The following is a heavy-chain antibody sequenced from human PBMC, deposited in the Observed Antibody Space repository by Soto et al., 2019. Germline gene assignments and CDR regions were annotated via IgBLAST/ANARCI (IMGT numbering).Heavy chain of an antibody. CDR1: GYTLTELS. CDR3: ATPRGGSSWYFFDY. D-gene: IGHD6-13*01. J-gene: IGHJ4*02. Sequence: GASVKVSCKVSGYTLTELSMHWVRQAPGKGLEWMGGFDPEDGETIYAQKFQGRVTMTEDTSTDTAYMELSSLRSEDTAVYYCATPRGGSSWYFFDYWGQGTLVTVSS. CDR2: FDPEDGET. V-gene: IGHV1-24*01.